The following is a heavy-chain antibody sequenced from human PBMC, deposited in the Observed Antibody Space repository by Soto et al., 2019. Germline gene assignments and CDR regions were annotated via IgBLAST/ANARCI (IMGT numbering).Heavy chain of an antibody. CDR3: THTVRLSRGIYYFDY. CDR1: GFSLTTYGVG. J-gene: IGHJ4*02. V-gene: IGHV2-5*02. D-gene: IGHD3-10*01. Sequence: QITLKESGPTLVKPTQTLTLTCTFSGFSLTTYGVGVGWIRQPPEKALEWVALIYWDDDKSYSPSLESRLTITKDTSNNPVVLTMTNVDPVDTGTYYCTHTVRLSRGIYYFDYWGQGTLVTVSS. CDR2: IYWDDDK.